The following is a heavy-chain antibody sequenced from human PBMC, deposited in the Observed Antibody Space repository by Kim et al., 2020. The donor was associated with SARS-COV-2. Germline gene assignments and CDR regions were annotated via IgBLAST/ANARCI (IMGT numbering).Heavy chain of an antibody. V-gene: IGHV3-23*01. Sequence: GGSLRLSCAASGFTFSSYAMSWVRQAPGKGLEWVSAISGSGGSTYYADSVKGRFTISRDNSKNTLYLQMNSLRAEDTAVYYCAKDRDRYCSGGSCYVFDYWGQGTLVTVSS. CDR3: AKDRDRYCSGGSCYVFDY. D-gene: IGHD2-15*01. CDR2: ISGSGGST. J-gene: IGHJ4*02. CDR1: GFTFSSYA.